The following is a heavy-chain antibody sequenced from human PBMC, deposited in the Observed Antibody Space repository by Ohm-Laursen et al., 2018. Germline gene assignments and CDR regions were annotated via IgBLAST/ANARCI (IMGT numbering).Heavy chain of an antibody. D-gene: IGHD5-24*01. CDR1: GGSISTYY. Sequence: SETLSLTWTVSGGSISTYYWSWIRQPPGKGLEWIAYIYYSGTTNYNPSLKSRVTISVDTSKNQFSLKRSSVTAADTAVYYCASEDGYNPYYWGQGTLVTVSS. V-gene: IGHV4-59*08. CDR2: IYYSGTT. CDR3: ASEDGYNPYY. J-gene: IGHJ4*02.